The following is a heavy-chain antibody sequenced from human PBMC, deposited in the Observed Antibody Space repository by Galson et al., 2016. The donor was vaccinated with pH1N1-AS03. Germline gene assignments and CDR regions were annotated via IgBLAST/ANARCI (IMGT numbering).Heavy chain of an antibody. Sequence: SVKVSCKASGYTFTNYAVHWVRQAPGQRLEWMGWINADNTDTKYSQKFQDRVTITRDTFATTAYMELSSLRSEDTAVYYCARTNYYHSSGDYWGQGTLATVSS. CDR3: ARTNYYHSSGDY. CDR1: GYTFTNYA. J-gene: IGHJ4*02. D-gene: IGHD3-22*01. V-gene: IGHV1-3*01. CDR2: INADNTDT.